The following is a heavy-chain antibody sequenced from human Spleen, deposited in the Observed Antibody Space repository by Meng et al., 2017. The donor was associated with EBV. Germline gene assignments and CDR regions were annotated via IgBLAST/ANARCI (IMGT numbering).Heavy chain of an antibody. CDR1: GGSMRSSSYY. J-gene: IGHJ4*02. Sequence: LELEESAPGLVQPSATLSLTCTGSGGSMRSSSYYWGWIRQSPGKGLEWIGNIYYSGSTYYNPSLKSRVTISVDTSKNQFALKLSSVTAADTAVYFCAKDGVGTRGYFDHWGQGALVTVSS. CDR3: AKDGVGTRGYFDH. CDR2: IYYSGST. D-gene: IGHD3-3*01. V-gene: IGHV4-39*06.